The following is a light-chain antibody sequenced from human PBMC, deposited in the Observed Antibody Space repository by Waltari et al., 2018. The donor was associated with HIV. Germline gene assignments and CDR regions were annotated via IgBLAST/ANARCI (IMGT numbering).Light chain of an antibody. J-gene: IGLJ3*02. V-gene: IGLV8-61*01. CDR1: SGSVSTSYY. CDR2: STN. CDR3: VLFMGNGIWV. Sequence: QTVVTQEPSFSVSPGGTVTLTCGLSSGSVSTSYYPSWYQQTPGQAPRTLIYSTNTRSSGVPDLFSGSILGNKAALTITGAQADDESDYYCVLFMGNGIWVFGGGTKLTVL.